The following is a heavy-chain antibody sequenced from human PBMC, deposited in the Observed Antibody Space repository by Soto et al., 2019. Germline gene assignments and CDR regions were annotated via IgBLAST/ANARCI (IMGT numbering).Heavy chain of an antibody. CDR3: ARTRDDGRFDY. J-gene: IGHJ4*02. Sequence: QVQLQESGPGLVKPSETLSLTCTVSGGSISGYYWSWIRRPPGKGLEWIAYIHYSGRTNYDPSLKSRLAISVDTSEHQFSLKLSFVTDADTAVYYCARTRDDGRFDYWGQGTLVTVSS. CDR2: IHYSGRT. V-gene: IGHV4-59*01. D-gene: IGHD1-1*01. CDR1: GGSISGYY.